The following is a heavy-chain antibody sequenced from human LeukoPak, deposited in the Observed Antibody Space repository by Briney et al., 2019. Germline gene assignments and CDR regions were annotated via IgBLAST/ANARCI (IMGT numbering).Heavy chain of an antibody. V-gene: IGHV3-30*02. D-gene: IGHD1-26*01. CDR1: GFTFSSYG. Sequence: QPGGSLRLSCAASGFTFSSYGMHWVRQAPGKGLEWVAFIRYDGSNKYYADSVKGRFTISRDNSRNTLYLQRNSLRAEDTAVYYCAKDGSYSGSYYTLVDYWGQGALVTASS. CDR3: AKDGSYSGSYYTLVDY. CDR2: IRYDGSNK. J-gene: IGHJ4*02.